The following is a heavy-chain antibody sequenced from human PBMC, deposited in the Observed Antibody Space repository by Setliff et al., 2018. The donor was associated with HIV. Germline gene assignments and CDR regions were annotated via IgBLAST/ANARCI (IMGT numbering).Heavy chain of an antibody. CDR1: GGSVSDSTYY. CDR2: FFYTGTT. J-gene: IGHJ3*01. Sequence: SETLSLTCRVSGGSVSDSTYYWGWIRQPPGKRLEWIGSFFYTGTTYYNPSLKSRVTISVDTSDNLFSLNLTSVTAADTAVYYCARHPRSDDAFDFWGQGTTVTVS. V-gene: IGHV4-39*02. CDR3: ARHPRSDDAFDF.